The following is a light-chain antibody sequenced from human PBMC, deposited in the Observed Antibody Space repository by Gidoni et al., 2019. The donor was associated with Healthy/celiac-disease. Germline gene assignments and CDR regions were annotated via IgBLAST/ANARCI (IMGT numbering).Light chain of an antibody. CDR2: EVS. Sequence: QSALTQPASVSGSPGQSITISCTGTSSDVGGYNYVPWYQQHPGKAPKLMIYEVSTRPSGVSNRFSGSKSGNTASLTISGLQAEDEADYYCSSYTSSSTPVVFGGGTKLTVL. V-gene: IGLV2-14*01. J-gene: IGLJ2*01. CDR1: SSDVGGYNY. CDR3: SSYTSSSTPVV.